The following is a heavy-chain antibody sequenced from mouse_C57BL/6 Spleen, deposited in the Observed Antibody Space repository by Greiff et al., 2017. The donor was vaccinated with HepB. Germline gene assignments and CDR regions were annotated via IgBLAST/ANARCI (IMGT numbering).Heavy chain of an antibody. D-gene: IGHD1-1*01. Sequence: EVMLVESEGGLVQPGSSMKLSCTASGFTFSDYYMAWVRQVPEKGLEWVANINYDGSSTYYLDSLKSRFIISRDNAKNILYLQMSSLKSEDTATYYCARDLGSSPFDYWGQGTTLTVSS. CDR3: ARDLGSSPFDY. CDR2: INYDGSST. J-gene: IGHJ2*01. V-gene: IGHV5-16*01. CDR1: GFTFSDYY.